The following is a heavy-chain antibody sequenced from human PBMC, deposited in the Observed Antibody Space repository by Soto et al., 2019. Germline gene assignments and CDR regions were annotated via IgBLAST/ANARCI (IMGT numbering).Heavy chain of an antibody. CDR3: ARDQKGVDAFDI. CDR1: GGSISSGGYY. Sequence: SETLSLTCTVSGGSISSGGYYWTWIRQHPGKGLEWIGYIYYSGSTNYNPSLKSRVTISVDTSKNQFSLKLSSVTAADTAVYYGARDQKGVDAFDICGQGKMVTVSS. CDR2: IYYSGST. D-gene: IGHD2-8*01. V-gene: IGHV4-61*08. J-gene: IGHJ3*02.